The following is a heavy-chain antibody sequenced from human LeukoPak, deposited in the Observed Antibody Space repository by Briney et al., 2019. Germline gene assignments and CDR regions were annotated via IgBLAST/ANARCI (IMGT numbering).Heavy chain of an antibody. J-gene: IGHJ4*02. Sequence: GGSLRLSCAASGFTFSSYAMHWVRQAPGKGLEWVAVISYDGSNKYYADSVKGRFTISRDNSKNTLYLQMNSLRAEDTAVYYCARGSRYDFWSGYYTGGWVDYWGQGTLVTVSS. D-gene: IGHD3-3*01. CDR1: GFTFSSYA. V-gene: IGHV3-30-3*01. CDR2: ISYDGSNK. CDR3: ARGSRYDFWSGYYTGGWVDY.